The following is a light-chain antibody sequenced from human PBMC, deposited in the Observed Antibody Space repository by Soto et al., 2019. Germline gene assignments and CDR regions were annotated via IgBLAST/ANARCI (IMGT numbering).Light chain of an antibody. Sequence: EIVLTQSPGTLSLSPGERATFSCRASQSVSSSFLTWYQHRPGRPPRLLIYGTSNRATGIPDRFSGSGSGTDLPLTISILETEDILVDYCHQYGSSPWTLGQGTNVDIK. CDR2: GTS. CDR3: HQYGSSPWT. CDR1: QSVSSSF. V-gene: IGKV3-20*01. J-gene: IGKJ1*01.